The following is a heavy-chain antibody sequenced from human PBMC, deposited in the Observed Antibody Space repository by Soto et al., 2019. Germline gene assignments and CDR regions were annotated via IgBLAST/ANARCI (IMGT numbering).Heavy chain of an antibody. D-gene: IGHD1-1*01. Sequence: QVQLQESGPGLVKPSQTLSLTCTVSGGSISSGGTGSYWTWIRQLPGKGLEWIGYIYYTGNTYYIPSLKSRPTISIDTSENQFSLKLTSVTAADTAAYFCASGHDAYKVRYWGQGTLVTVSS. V-gene: IGHV4-31*03. J-gene: IGHJ4*02. CDR1: GGSISSGGTGSY. CDR3: ASGHDAYKVRY. CDR2: IYYTGNT.